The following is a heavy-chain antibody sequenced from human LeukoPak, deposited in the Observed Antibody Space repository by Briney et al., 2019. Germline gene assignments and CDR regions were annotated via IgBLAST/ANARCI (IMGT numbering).Heavy chain of an antibody. CDR2: IYTSGST. D-gene: IGHD1-14*01. CDR1: GGSISSGSYY. Sequence: SETLSLTCTVSGGSISSGSYYWSWIRQPAGKGLEWIGRIYTSGSTNYNPSLKSRVTISVDTSKREFSLKLNFVTAADTAVYYCARTSYNSGPTPGGYWGRGTLVTVSS. CDR3: ARTSYNSGPTPGGY. V-gene: IGHV4-61*02. J-gene: IGHJ4*02.